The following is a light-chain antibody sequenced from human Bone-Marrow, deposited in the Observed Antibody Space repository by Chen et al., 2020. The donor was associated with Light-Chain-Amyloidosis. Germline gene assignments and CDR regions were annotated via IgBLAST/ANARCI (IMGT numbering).Light chain of an antibody. Sequence: SYELLQPPSMFVSPGQTATITCSGEKLEDKYVCWYQQKPGQSPVLVIYRDTKRPSGIPERFSGANSGNTATLTISGTQALDEADFYCQAWDSSTVVFGGGTRLTVL. CDR1: KLEDKY. CDR3: QAWDSSTVV. CDR2: RDT. V-gene: IGLV3-1*01. J-gene: IGLJ2*01.